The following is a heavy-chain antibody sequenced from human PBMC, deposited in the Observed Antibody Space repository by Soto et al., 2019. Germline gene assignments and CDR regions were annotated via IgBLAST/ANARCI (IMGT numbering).Heavy chain of an antibody. CDR1: GGTFSSYA. D-gene: IGHD1-7*01. J-gene: IGHJ6*02. Sequence: SVKVSCKASGGTFSSYAISWVRQAPGQGLEWMGGIIPIFGTANYAQKFQGRVTITADESTSTAYMELSSLRSEDTAVYYCARPLELRYYYYGMGVWGQGTTVTVSS. CDR2: IIPIFGTA. CDR3: ARPLELRYYYYGMGV. V-gene: IGHV1-69*13.